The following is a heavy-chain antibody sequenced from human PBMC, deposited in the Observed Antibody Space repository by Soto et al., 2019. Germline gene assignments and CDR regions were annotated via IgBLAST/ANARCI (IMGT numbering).Heavy chain of an antibody. CDR3: ARIYGCGYDQGYYFDY. CDR1: GFSLSTSGMC. J-gene: IGHJ4*02. V-gene: IGHV2-70*01. CDR2: IDWDDDK. D-gene: IGHD5-12*01. Sequence: SGPTLVNPTQTLTLTCTFSGFSLSTSGMCASWIRQPPGKALEWLALIDWDDDKYYSTSLKTRLTISKDTSKNQVVLTMTNMDPVDTATYYCARIYGCGYDQGYYFDYWGQGTLVTVSS.